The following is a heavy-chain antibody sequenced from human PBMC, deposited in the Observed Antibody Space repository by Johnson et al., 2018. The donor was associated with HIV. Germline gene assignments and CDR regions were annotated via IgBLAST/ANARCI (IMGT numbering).Heavy chain of an antibody. V-gene: IGHV3-9*01. CDR2: ISWNSGSI. D-gene: IGHD3-16*02. J-gene: IGHJ3*02. Sequence: VQLVESGGGLVQPGRSLRLSCAASGFTFDDYAMHWVRQAPGKGLEWVSGISWNSGSIGYADSVKGRFTISRDNAKNSLYLQMNSLRAGDTALYYCAKDLGELSLVLSVAFDIWGQGTMVTVSS. CDR3: AKDLGELSLVLSVAFDI. CDR1: GFTFDDYA.